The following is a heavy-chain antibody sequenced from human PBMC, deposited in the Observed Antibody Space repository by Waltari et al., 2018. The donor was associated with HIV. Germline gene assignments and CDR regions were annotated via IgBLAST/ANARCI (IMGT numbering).Heavy chain of an antibody. CDR1: GFTLGNYG. J-gene: IGHJ4*02. D-gene: IGHD3-22*01. V-gene: IGHV3-30*02. Sequence: QVQLVDSGGGVVQLGGSLRRSCTASGFTLGNYGMYWGRQAPGKGLQWVAFIRYDGTNKYYADSVKGRFIISRDNSKNTLSLQMHSLRAEDTAVYYCAKAPHHYDSSGPVYWGQGTLVTVSS. CDR3: AKAPHHYDSSGPVY. CDR2: IRYDGTNK.